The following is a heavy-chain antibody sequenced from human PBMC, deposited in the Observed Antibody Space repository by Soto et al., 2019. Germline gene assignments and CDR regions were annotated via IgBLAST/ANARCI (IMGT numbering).Heavy chain of an antibody. V-gene: IGHV1-24*01. Sequence: GASVKVSCKVSGYTLTELSMHWVRQAPGKELEWMGGFDPEDGETIYAQKFQGRVTMTEDTSTDTAYMELSSLRSEDTAVYYCATVGAGFFGGYYDSSGYYFLDYWGQGTLVTVSS. D-gene: IGHD3-22*01. CDR1: GYTLTELS. CDR3: ATVGAGFFGGYYDSSGYYFLDY. J-gene: IGHJ4*02. CDR2: FDPEDGET.